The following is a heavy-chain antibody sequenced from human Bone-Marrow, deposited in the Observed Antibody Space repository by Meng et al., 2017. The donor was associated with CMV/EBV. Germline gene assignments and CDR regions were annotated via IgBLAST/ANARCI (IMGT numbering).Heavy chain of an antibody. V-gene: IGHV1-69*05. J-gene: IGHJ6*01. CDR2: IIPIFGTA. Sequence: SVKVSGKVSGGTFSSYAISWVRQAPGQGLEWMGGIIPIFGTANYAQKFQGRVTITTDESTSTAYMELSSLRSEDTAVYYCARSSAGVVYANAADIVVVPAAIAGYYYYYYGMDVWGQGATVTVSS. D-gene: IGHD2-2*01. CDR3: ARSSAGVVYANAADIVVVPAAIAGYYYYYYGMDV. CDR1: GGTFSSYA.